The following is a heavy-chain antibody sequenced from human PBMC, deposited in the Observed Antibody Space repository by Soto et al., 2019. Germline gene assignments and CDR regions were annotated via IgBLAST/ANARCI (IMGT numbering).Heavy chain of an antibody. CDR2: IIPIFGTA. CDR3: ARYCSGGSCYSNKSYYYYGMDV. CDR1: GGTFSSYA. D-gene: IGHD2-15*01. J-gene: IGHJ6*02. V-gene: IGHV1-69*01. Sequence: QVQLVQSGAEVKKPGSSVKVSCKASGGTFSSYAISWVRQAPGQGLEGMGGIIPIFGTANYAQKFQGRVTITADESTSTAYMELSSLRSEDTAVYYCARYCSGGSCYSNKSYYYYGMDVWGQGTTVTVSS.